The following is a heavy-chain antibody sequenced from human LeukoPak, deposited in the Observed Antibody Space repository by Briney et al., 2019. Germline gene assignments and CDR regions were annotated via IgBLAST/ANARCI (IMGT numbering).Heavy chain of an antibody. CDR2: IIPIFGTA. CDR1: GGTFSGYA. J-gene: IGHJ4*02. D-gene: IGHD3-22*01. V-gene: IGHV1-69*13. CDR3: ARGYYYDSSGYSDY. Sequence: ASVKVSCKASGGTFSGYAISWVRQAPGQGLEWMGGIIPIFGTANYAQKFQGRVTITADESTSTAYMELSSLRSEDTAVYYCARGYYYDSSGYSDYWGQGTLVTVSS.